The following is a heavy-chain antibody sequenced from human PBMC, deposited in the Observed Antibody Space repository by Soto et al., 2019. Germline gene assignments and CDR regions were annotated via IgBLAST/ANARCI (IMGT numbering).Heavy chain of an antibody. V-gene: IGHV3-13*01. J-gene: IGHJ4*02. D-gene: IGHD2-15*01. CDR2: IGTAGDT. CDR3: ARGLECSGGSCYYYFDY. CDR1: GFTFSSYD. Sequence: EVQLVESGGGLVQPGGSLRLSCAASGFTFSSYDMHWVRQATGKGLEWVSAIGTAGDTYYPGSVKGRFTISRENAKNSLYLQMNSLRAGDTAVYYCARGLECSGGSCYYYFDYWGQGTLVTVSS.